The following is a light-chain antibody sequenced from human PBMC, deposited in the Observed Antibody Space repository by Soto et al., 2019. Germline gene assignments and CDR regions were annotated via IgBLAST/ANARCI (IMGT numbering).Light chain of an antibody. V-gene: IGKV3-15*01. CDR2: GAS. J-gene: IGKJ1*01. Sequence: EIGMTQSPATLSVAPGERATLSCRASQSVSSNLAWSQQKPGQAPMLLIYGASTKATGIPARFSGSGSGTEFTLTISSLQSEDFAVYYCQHYNNWPPWTFGQGTRVEVE. CDR3: QHYNNWPPWT. CDR1: QSVSSN.